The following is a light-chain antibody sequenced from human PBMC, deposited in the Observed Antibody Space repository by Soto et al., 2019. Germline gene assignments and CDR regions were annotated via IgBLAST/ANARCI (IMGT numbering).Light chain of an antibody. Sequence: EIVMTQSPATLSVSPGEKATLSCRASQSVGSNLAWFQQTPGQTPRLLIYHASTRATGIPARFSGSGSGTEFTLTITSLQSEDFALYYCQQYENWPTFGQGTKV. CDR3: QQYENWPT. CDR2: HAS. V-gene: IGKV3-15*01. CDR1: QSVGSN. J-gene: IGKJ1*01.